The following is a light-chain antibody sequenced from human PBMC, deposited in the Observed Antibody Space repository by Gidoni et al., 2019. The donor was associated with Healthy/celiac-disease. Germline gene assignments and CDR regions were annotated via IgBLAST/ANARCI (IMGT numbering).Light chain of an antibody. Sequence: EIVVTQSPGTLSLSPGERATLSCRASQSVSSSYFAWYQQKPGQAPRLLIYGASSRATGIPDRFSGSGSGTDFTLTISRLEPEDFAVYYCQQYGSSPFGGGTKVEIK. J-gene: IGKJ4*01. CDR3: QQYGSSP. CDR2: GAS. CDR1: QSVSSSY. V-gene: IGKV3-20*01.